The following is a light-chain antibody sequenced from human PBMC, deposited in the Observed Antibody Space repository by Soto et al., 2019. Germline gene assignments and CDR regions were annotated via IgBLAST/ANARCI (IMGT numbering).Light chain of an antibody. J-gene: IGLJ3*02. CDR1: SSNIGAGYD. CDR2: GNS. Sequence: QSVLTQPPSVSGAPGQRVTISCTGSSSNIGAGYDVPWYQQLPGTAPKLLIYGNSNRPSGVPDGFSGSKSGTSASLAITCLQADDEADDYCQSYDRGLSSWVFGGGTKLTVL. CDR3: QSYDRGLSSWV. V-gene: IGLV1-40*01.